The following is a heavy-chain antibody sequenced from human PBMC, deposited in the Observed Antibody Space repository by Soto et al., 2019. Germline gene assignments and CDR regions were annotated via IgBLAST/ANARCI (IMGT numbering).Heavy chain of an antibody. J-gene: IGHJ6*02. D-gene: IGHD3-10*01. CDR3: ARAMVRGVSNYYYGMDV. Sequence: PGESLKISCKASGYSFSNYWIGWVRQMPGQGPEWMGIIYPANSDVVNDPSLQGRVTLSVDESINTVYLQWSSLKASDTAMYYCARAMVRGVSNYYYGMDVWGQGTTVTVSS. CDR1: GYSFSNYW. CDR2: IYPANSDV. V-gene: IGHV5-51*01.